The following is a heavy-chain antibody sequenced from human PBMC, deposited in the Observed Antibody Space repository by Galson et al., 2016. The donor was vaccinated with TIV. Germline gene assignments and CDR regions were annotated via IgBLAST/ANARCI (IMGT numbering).Heavy chain of an antibody. CDR1: GGTFNIYA. Sequence: QSGAEVKKPGASVKVSCKASGGTFNIYAISWVRQAPGQGLEWMGGILPIFGAATYAQKFQGRVTITADESTNTAYMELGSLKSDDTAMCYCARPSSSCRGCSYYYYMDVWGKGTTVTVSS. CDR3: ARPSSSCRGCSYYYYMDV. CDR2: ILPIFGAA. V-gene: IGHV1-69*13. D-gene: IGHD6-19*01. J-gene: IGHJ6*03.